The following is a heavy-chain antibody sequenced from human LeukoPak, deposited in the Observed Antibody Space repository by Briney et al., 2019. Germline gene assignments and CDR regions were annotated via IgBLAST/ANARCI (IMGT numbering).Heavy chain of an antibody. V-gene: IGHV3-23*01. CDR3: AGSSGWWAHDY. J-gene: IGHJ4*02. D-gene: IGHD6-19*01. CDR2: ISGSGTDT. CDR1: GFTFTNYG. Sequence: GGSLKLSCAASGFTFTNYGMTWVRQAPGKGLEWVSSISGSGTDTYYADSVRGRFTISRDNSKRTPYVQMVSLRAEDTAIYYCAGSSGWWAHDYWGQGTLVTVSS.